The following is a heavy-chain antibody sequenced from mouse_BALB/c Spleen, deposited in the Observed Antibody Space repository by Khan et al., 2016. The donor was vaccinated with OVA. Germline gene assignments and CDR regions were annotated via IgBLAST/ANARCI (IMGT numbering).Heavy chain of an antibody. CDR3: ARWFDGYSSLYAMDY. J-gene: IGHJ4*01. CDR2: IWSDGST. CDR1: GFSLTSYG. D-gene: IGHD2-3*01. Sequence: QVQLKQSGPGLVAPSQSLSITCTVSGFSLTSYGIHWVRQPPGKGLEWLVVIWSDGSTNYNSVLKSRLSIRKDHSKSQVFLKMNSLHTDDTAIYYCARWFDGYSSLYAMDYWGQGTSVTVAS. V-gene: IGHV2-6*02.